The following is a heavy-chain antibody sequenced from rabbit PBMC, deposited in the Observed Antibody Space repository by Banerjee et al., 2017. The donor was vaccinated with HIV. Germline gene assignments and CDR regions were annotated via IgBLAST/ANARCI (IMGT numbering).Heavy chain of an antibody. D-gene: IGHD6-1*01. J-gene: IGHJ4*01. V-gene: IGHV1S45*01. CDR3: ARTADNDGYGYFDL. Sequence: QEQLVESGGGLVQPEGSLTLTCTASGFSFSSSYWICWVRQAPGKGLELIACIYAGSSGTTYYASWAKGRFTISKTSSTTVTLQMTSLTAADTATYFCARTADNDGYGYFDLWGPGTLVTVS. CDR2: IYAGSSGTT. CDR1: GFSFSSSYW.